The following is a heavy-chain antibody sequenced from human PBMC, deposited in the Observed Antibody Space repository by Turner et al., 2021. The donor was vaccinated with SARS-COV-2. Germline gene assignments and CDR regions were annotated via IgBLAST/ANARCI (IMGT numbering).Heavy chain of an antibody. CDR1: GFTFSSYG. CDR3: AKQQGLYSNPMYYFDY. V-gene: IGHV3-30*18. Sequence: QVQLVESGEGVVQPGRSLRLSCAASGFTFSSYGMHWVRQAPGKGLEWVAVTSYDGSNKYYADSVKGRFTISRDNSKNTLYLQMNSLRAEDTAVYYCAKQQGLYSNPMYYFDYWGQGTLVTVSS. J-gene: IGHJ4*02. CDR2: TSYDGSNK. D-gene: IGHD4-4*01.